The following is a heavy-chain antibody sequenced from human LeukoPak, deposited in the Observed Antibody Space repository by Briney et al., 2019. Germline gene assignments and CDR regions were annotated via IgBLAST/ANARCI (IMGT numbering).Heavy chain of an antibody. V-gene: IGHV3-48*03. J-gene: IGHJ6*02. CDR1: GFTFSSYA. D-gene: IGHD3-10*01. Sequence: GGSLTLSCAASGFTFSSYAMSWVRQAPGKGLEWVSYISSSGSTIYYADSVKGRFTISRDNAKNSLYLQMNSLRAEDTAVYYCARGGITMATKSFYYYGMDVWGQGTTVTVSS. CDR3: ARGGITMATKSFYYYGMDV. CDR2: ISSSGSTI.